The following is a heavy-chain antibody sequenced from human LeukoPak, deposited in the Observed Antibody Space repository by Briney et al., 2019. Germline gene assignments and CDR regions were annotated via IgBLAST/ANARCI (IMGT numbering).Heavy chain of an antibody. V-gene: IGHV4-31*03. D-gene: IGHD4-17*01. CDR3: AREDPNEATVTTFGAFDI. J-gene: IGHJ3*02. CDR2: IYYSGST. Sequence: SETLSLTCTVSGASTSSGGYYWSWIRQHPGKGLEWIGYIYYSGSTYYNPSLKSRVTISVDTSKNQFSLKLSSVTAADTAVYYCAREDPNEATVTTFGAFDIWGQGTMVTVSS. CDR1: GASTSSGGYY.